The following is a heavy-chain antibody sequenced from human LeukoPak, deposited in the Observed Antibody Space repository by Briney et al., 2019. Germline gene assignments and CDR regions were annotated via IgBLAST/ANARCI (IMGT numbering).Heavy chain of an antibody. CDR1: GFAFTSSA. CDR3: ARVFTISWFDP. D-gene: IGHD3-3*01. Sequence: GTSVKVSCKASGFAFTSSAMQWVRQARGQRLEWIGWIVVGSGNTNYAQKFQGRVTITADESTSTAYMELSSLRSEDTAVYYCARVFTISWFDPWGQGTLVTVSS. V-gene: IGHV1-58*02. J-gene: IGHJ5*02. CDR2: IVVGSGNT.